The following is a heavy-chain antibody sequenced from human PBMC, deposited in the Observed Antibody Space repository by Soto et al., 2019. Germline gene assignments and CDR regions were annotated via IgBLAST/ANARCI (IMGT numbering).Heavy chain of an antibody. J-gene: IGHJ4*02. CDR3: AKDRTNRQEATGGHDY. Sequence: DVQLVESGGGLVQPGRSLRLSCAASGFTFDDYAMHWVRQAPGKGLEWVSGISWNSGSIGYADSVKGRFTISRDNAKNSLYLQMNSLRAEDTALYYCAKDRTNRQEATGGHDYWGQGTLVTVSS. V-gene: IGHV3-9*01. CDR1: GFTFDDYA. CDR2: ISWNSGSI.